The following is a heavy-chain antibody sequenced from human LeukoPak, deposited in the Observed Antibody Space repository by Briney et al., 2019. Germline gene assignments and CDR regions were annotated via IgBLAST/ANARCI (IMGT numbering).Heavy chain of an antibody. D-gene: IGHD3-22*01. J-gene: IGHJ4*02. CDR2: IHHSGST. V-gene: IGHV4-4*02. CDR1: GDSISSNYW. CDR3: ARGIPGYFGTSGYYYEY. Sequence: SGTLSLTCAVSGDSISSNYWWTWVRQPPGKGLEWIGEIHHSGSTNYSPSLKSRVTISVDNSRNQFSLGLSSVSAADTAVYYCARGIPGYFGTSGYYYEYWGQGTLVTVSS.